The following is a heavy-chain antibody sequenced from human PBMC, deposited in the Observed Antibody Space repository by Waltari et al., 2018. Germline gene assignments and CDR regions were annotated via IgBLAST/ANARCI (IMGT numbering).Heavy chain of an antibody. CDR3: ARDRGHCDSISCTDALDI. CDR1: GGSISSGAYD. V-gene: IGHV4-31*03. CDR2: IYDSETT. Sequence: QVQLQESGPGPVKPSQTLSPSCTVPGGSISSGAYDWTWTRQHPGKGLEWIGFIYDSETTYYNPALKSRVSISLDTSKNQFSLRLSSVTAADTAVYYCARDRGHCDSISCTDALDIWGQGTMVTVSS. J-gene: IGHJ3*02. D-gene: IGHD2-21*01.